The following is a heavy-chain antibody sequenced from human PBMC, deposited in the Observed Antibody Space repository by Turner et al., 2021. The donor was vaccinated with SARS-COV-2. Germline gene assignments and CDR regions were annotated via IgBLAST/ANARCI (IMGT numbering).Heavy chain of an antibody. Sequence: QLQLQESGQGLVKPSETLSLTCTVSGGSISSRSYFWGWIRQPPGKGLEWIGSIYYSGSTYHNPSLKSRVTISVDTSKNQFSLKLSSVTAADTAVYYCARNSPKWYYYDSSGYYDYWGQGTLVTVSS. D-gene: IGHD3-22*01. CDR2: IYYSGST. CDR1: GGSISSRSYF. V-gene: IGHV4-39*01. CDR3: ARNSPKWYYYDSSGYYDY. J-gene: IGHJ4*02.